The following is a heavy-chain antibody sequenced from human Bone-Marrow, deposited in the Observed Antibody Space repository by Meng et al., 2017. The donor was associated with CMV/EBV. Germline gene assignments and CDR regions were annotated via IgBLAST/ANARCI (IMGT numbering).Heavy chain of an antibody. J-gene: IGHJ6*04. Sequence: GESLKISCAASGFRFGDNAMAWIRQAPGKGPEWVSYIGGSATTMYYADSVKGRFTISRDNSKNTLYLQMNSLRAEDTAVYYCAKSVNIAARPAYYYGMDVWGKGTTVTVSS. CDR2: IGGSATTM. CDR1: GFRFGDNA. CDR3: AKSVNIAARPAYYYGMDV. V-gene: IGHV3-23*01. D-gene: IGHD6-6*01.